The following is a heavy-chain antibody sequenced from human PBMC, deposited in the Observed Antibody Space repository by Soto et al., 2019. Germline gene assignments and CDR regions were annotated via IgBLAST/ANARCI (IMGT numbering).Heavy chain of an antibody. V-gene: IGHV1-18*01. CDR3: ARDRPDLLLWFGELNYYYGMDV. Sequence: ASVKVSCKASGYSFTSYGISWVRQAPGQGLEWMGWISAYNGNTNYAQKLQGRVTMTTDTSTSTAYMELRSLRSDDTAVYYCARDRPDLLLWFGELNYYYGMDVWGQGTTVTVS. CDR2: ISAYNGNT. J-gene: IGHJ6*02. D-gene: IGHD3-10*01. CDR1: GYSFTSYG.